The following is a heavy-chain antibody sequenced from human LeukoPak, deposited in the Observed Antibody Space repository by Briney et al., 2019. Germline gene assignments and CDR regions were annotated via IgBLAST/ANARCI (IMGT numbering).Heavy chain of an antibody. V-gene: IGHV3-9*01. CDR1: GSTFDDYA. D-gene: IGHD3-9*01. Sequence: GRSLRLSCAASGSTFDDYAMHWVRQAPGKGLEWVSGISWNSGSIGYADSVKGRFTISRDNAKNSLYLQMNSLRAEDTALYYCAKALDWPLRSHDAFDIWGQGTMVTVSS. CDR3: AKALDWPLRSHDAFDI. J-gene: IGHJ3*02. CDR2: ISWNSGSI.